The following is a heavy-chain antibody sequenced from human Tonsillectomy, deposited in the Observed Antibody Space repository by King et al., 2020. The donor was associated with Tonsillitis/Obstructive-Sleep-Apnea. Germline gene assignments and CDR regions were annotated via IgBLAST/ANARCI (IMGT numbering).Heavy chain of an antibody. D-gene: IGHD6-19*01. Sequence: VQLVESGGGLVQPGGSLRLSCAASGFTVSSNYMSWVRQAPGKGLEWVSVIYSGGSTSYADSVKGRVTFSRDISKNTLYLQMNSLRDEDTAVYYCARVGDSSGWFRDWGQGTLVTVSS. V-gene: IGHV3-66*01. CDR1: GFTVSSNY. CDR2: IYSGGST. J-gene: IGHJ4*02. CDR3: ARVGDSSGWFRD.